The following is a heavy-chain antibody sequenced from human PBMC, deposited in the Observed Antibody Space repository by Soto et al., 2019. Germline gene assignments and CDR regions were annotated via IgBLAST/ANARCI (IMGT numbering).Heavy chain of an antibody. CDR3: AKLPPRAQQLHRYYFDS. Sequence: GESLKISCKASGFSFTSFWIGWVRQMPGKGLEWMGIIYPDDSDTRYNPSFQGQVTISADRSITTAYLRMSSLKASDTAIYYCAKLPPRAQQLHRYYFDSWGQGTVVTVSS. V-gene: IGHV5-51*01. CDR2: IYPDDSDT. D-gene: IGHD6-13*01. CDR1: GFSFTSFW. J-gene: IGHJ4*02.